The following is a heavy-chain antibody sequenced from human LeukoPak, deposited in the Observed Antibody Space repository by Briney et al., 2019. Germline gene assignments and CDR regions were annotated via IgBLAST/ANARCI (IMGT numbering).Heavy chain of an antibody. CDR2: IKEDGSKK. V-gene: IGHV3-7*03. CDR3: ARDPGRQYSSIADV. J-gene: IGHJ6*02. Sequence: GGSLRLSCAASGFSFSSYWMNWVRRAPGKGREGLANIKEDGSKKYYVDSVKGRFTISRDNAKNSLYLQMDSLRAEDTAVYYCARDPGRQYSSIADVWGQGTTVTVSS. CDR1: GFSFSSYW. D-gene: IGHD6-19*01.